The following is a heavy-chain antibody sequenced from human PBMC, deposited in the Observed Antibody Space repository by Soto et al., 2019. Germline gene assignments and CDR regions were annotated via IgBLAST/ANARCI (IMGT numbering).Heavy chain of an antibody. V-gene: IGHV3-21*01. Sequence: EVQLVESGGGLVKPGGSLRLSCAASGFTFSSYSMNWVRQAPGKGLEWVSSISSSSSCIYYADSVKGRFTISRDNAKNSLYLQMNSLRAEDTAVYYCARDPYRSSSWYSVHYYGMDVWGQGTTVTVSS. CDR1: GFTFSSYS. CDR3: ARDPYRSSSWYSVHYYGMDV. J-gene: IGHJ6*02. D-gene: IGHD6-13*01. CDR2: ISSSSSCI.